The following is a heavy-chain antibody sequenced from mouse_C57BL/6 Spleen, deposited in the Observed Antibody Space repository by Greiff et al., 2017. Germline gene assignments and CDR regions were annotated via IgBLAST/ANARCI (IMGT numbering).Heavy chain of an antibody. J-gene: IGHJ1*03. CDR3: ARGHYGSSYFWYFDV. V-gene: IGHV7-1*01. CDR1: GFTFSDFY. Sequence: EVHLVESGGGLVQSGRSLRLSCATSGFTFSDFYMEWVRQAPGKGLEWIAASRNKANDYTTEYSASVKGRFIVSRDTSQSILYLQMNALRAEDTAIYYCARGHYGSSYFWYFDVWGTGTTVTVSS. D-gene: IGHD1-1*01. CDR2: SRNKANDYTT.